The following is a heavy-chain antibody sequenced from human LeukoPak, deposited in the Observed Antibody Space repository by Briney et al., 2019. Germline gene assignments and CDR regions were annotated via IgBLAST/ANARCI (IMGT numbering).Heavy chain of an antibody. CDR3: ARGGAFDI. V-gene: IGHV4-61*02. CDR2: IYTSGST. D-gene: IGHD1-26*01. CDR1: GGSISSSSYY. J-gene: IGHJ3*02. Sequence: SETLSLTFAVSGGSISSSSYYWSWIRQPAGKGLEWIGRIYTSGSTNYNPSLKSRVTISVDTSKNQFSLKLSSVTAADTAVYYCARGGAFDIWGQGTMVTVSS.